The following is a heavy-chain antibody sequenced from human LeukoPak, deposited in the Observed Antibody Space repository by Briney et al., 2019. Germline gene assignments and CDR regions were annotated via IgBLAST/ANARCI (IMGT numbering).Heavy chain of an antibody. CDR3: ARASSGWAVDLYYFDN. D-gene: IGHD6-19*01. CDR2: ISSSSSYI. J-gene: IGHJ4*02. V-gene: IGHV3-21*01. CDR1: GFSFSSFS. Sequence: GGSLRLSCAASGFSFSSFSMNWVRQAPGKGLEWVSSISSSSSYIYYADSMKGRFTISRDNAKNSLYLQMNRLRAEDTAVYYCARASSGWAVDLYYFDNWGQGTLVTVSS.